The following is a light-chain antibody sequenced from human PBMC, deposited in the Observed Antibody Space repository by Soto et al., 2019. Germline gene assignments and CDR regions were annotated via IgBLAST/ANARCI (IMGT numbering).Light chain of an antibody. CDR2: QVT. J-gene: IGLJ1*01. CDR3: TSYSSSSTFYV. CDR1: SSDIGGYYY. V-gene: IGLV2-14*01. Sequence: QSALTQHASVSGCPGKSITISCTGTSSDIGGYYYVSWYQHHPGKAPKLMIYQVTNRPSGVSHRFSGSKSGNTASLTISGLQAEDEADYFCTSYSSSSTFYVFGTGTKVTVL.